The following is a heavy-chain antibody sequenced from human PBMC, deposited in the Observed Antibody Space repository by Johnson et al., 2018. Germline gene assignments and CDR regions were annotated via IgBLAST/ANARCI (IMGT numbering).Heavy chain of an antibody. CDR1: GFSFTNYA. V-gene: IGHV1-3*01. J-gene: IGHJ4*02. CDR2: INVGSSDT. D-gene: IGHD6-19*01. Sequence: QVQLVQSGAELKKPGASVKVSCKTSGFSFTNYAIHWVRQAPGQRHEWMGWINVGSSDTRYSQKFQGRVTIISETSANNAHMQLNSLTSEDTAVYYCVRGGTSLAGMDYWGQGTLVTVPS. CDR3: VRGGTSLAGMDY.